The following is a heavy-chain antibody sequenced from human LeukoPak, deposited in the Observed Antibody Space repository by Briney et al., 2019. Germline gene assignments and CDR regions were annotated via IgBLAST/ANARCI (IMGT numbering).Heavy chain of an antibody. Sequence: GSLRLSCAASGFTFSSYSMNWVRQAPGKGLEWVSAISGSGGSTHHADSVKGRFTISRDNSKNTLYLQMNSLRAEDTAVYYCAKDVRYDILTGYYDAGGYFDYWGQGTLVTVSS. J-gene: IGHJ4*02. D-gene: IGHD3-9*01. CDR2: ISGSGGST. V-gene: IGHV3-23*01. CDR1: GFTFSSYS. CDR3: AKDVRYDILTGYYDAGGYFDY.